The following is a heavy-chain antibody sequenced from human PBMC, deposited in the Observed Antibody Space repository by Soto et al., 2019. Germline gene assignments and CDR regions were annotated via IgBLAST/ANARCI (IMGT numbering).Heavy chain of an antibody. Sequence: PGGSLRLSCAASGFTVSSNYMSWVRQAPGKGLEWVSVIYSGGSTYYADSVKGRFTISRDNSKNTLYLQMNSLRAEDTAVYYCGRSTDYYDSSGYYRGGGPDDAFDIWGQGTMVTVSS. V-gene: IGHV3-66*01. CDR2: IYSGGST. J-gene: IGHJ3*02. CDR3: GRSTDYYDSSGYYRGGGPDDAFDI. CDR1: GFTVSSNY. D-gene: IGHD3-22*01.